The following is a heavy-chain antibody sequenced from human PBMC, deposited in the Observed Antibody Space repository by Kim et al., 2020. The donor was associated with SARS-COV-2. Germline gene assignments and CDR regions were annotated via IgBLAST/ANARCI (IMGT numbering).Heavy chain of an antibody. D-gene: IGHD3-3*01. J-gene: IGHJ4*02. Sequence: ASVKVSCKASGYTFTSYDINWVRQATGQGLEWMGWMNPNSGNTGYAQKFQGRVTMTRNTSISTAYMELSSLRSEDTAVYYCARGPGKTPRGFWSGYYVYWGQGTLVTVSS. CDR2: MNPNSGNT. CDR1: GYTFTSYD. V-gene: IGHV1-8*01. CDR3: ARGPGKTPRGFWSGYYVY.